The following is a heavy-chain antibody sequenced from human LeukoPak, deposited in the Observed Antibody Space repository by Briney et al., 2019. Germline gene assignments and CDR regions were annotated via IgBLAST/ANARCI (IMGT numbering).Heavy chain of an antibody. Sequence: PGGSLRLSCAASGFTFSSHFMSWVRQAPGRGLDWVSSISGSGGSTFYADSVKGRFTISRDNSKNSLYLQMNSLRDEDTAVYYCARDLSGYSYGYVFDYWGQGTLVTVSS. CDR3: ARDLSGYSYGYVFDY. V-gene: IGHV3-23*01. J-gene: IGHJ4*02. D-gene: IGHD5-18*01. CDR2: ISGSGGST. CDR1: GFTFSSHF.